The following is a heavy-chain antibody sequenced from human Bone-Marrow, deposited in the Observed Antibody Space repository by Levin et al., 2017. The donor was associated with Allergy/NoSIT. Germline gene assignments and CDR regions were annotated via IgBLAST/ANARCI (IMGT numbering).Heavy chain of an antibody. Sequence: PGESLKISCAASGFIFSSYGMSWVRQAPGKGMEWVSSFTGGGGSTYYADSVKGRFTISRDNSKNTVYLQMNSLRAEHTAVYYCAKDRADYGSGSLFDYWGQGTLVTVSS. CDR3: AKDRADYGSGSLFDY. CDR1: GFIFSSYG. J-gene: IGHJ4*02. V-gene: IGHV3-23*01. CDR2: FTGGGGST. D-gene: IGHD3-10*01.